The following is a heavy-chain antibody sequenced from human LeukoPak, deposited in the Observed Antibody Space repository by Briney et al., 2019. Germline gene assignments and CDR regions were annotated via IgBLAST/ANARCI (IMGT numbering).Heavy chain of an antibody. CDR3: ARADSSGRIFDY. Sequence: GGSLRLSCAASGFTFSNYWMSWVRHPPGKGLEWVANIKEDGSEKYYVDSVKGRFTISRDNAKNSLYLQMNSLRAEDTAVYYCARADSSGRIFDYWGQGTLVIDSS. CDR2: IKEDGSEK. J-gene: IGHJ4*02. V-gene: IGHV3-7*01. CDR1: GFTFSNYW. D-gene: IGHD6-19*01.